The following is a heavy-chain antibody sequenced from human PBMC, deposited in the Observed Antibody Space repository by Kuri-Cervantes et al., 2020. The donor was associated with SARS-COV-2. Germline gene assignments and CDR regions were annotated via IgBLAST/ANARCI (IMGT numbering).Heavy chain of an antibody. D-gene: IGHD2-2*01. CDR1: GGSISSSNW. V-gene: IGHV4-4*02. CDR3: ARWACSSTSCLPYRYYYMDV. J-gene: IGHJ6*03. Sequence: SETLSLTCAVSGGSISSSNWWSWVRQPPGKGLEWIGEIYHSGSTNYNPSLKSRVTISVDKSKNQFSLKLSSVTAADTAVYYCARWACSSTSCLPYRYYYMDVWGKGTTVTVSS. CDR2: IYHSGST.